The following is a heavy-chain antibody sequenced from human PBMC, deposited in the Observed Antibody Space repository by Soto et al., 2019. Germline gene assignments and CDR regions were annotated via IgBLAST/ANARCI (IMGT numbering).Heavy chain of an antibody. Sequence: QVQLVESGGGVVQPGRSLRLSYAASGFTFSSYGMHWVRQAPGKGLEWVAVISYDGSNKYYADSVKGRFTISRDNSKNTLYLQMNSLRAEDTAVYYCAKEGLYDTPELARDSWGQGTLVTVSS. D-gene: IGHD3-16*01. CDR3: AKEGLYDTPELARDS. CDR2: ISYDGSNK. CDR1: GFTFSSYG. V-gene: IGHV3-30*18. J-gene: IGHJ4*02.